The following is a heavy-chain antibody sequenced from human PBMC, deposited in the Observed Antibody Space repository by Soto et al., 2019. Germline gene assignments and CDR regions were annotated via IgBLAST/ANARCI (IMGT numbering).Heavy chain of an antibody. CDR2: IIPVFDKA. CDR3: ARLRRDWGDAFDL. CDR1: GGPFGNSA. V-gene: IGHV1-69*01. D-gene: IGHD3-16*01. J-gene: IGHJ3*01. Sequence: QVQLVQSGADVKKPGSSVRVSCKTSGGPFGNSAISWVRQAPAQRLEWIGEIIPVFDKANYAQNFQGRLTITADDCTATVFMQLSSLRSEDTAVYFCARLRRDWGDAFDLWGQGTLVTVSS.